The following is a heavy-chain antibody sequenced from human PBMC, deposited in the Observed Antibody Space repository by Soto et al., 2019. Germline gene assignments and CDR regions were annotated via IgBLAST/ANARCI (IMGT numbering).Heavy chain of an antibody. V-gene: IGHV4-38-2*01. J-gene: IGHJ4*02. Sequence: SGTLRLSCAVSGYSISTVYLWGWIRQPPGKGLEWVGSIYHSGSTYYNPSLKGRFTISVDTSKNPSSLKLSSVSPADTAVYYCAGSYLNGENYYDSSGLPTGIDYWGQGTLVTVYS. CDR1: GYSISTVYL. CDR3: AGSYLNGENYYDSSGLPTGIDY. D-gene: IGHD3-22*01. CDR2: IYHSGST.